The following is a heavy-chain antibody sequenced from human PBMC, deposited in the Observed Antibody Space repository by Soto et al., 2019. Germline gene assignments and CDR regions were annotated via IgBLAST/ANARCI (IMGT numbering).Heavy chain of an antibody. V-gene: IGHV3-21*01. CDR1: GFTFSSYS. Sequence: GGSLRLSCAASGFTFSSYSMNWVRQAPGKGLEWVSSISSSSSYIYYADSVKGRFTISRDNAKNSLYLQMNSLRAEDTAVYYCASPLSSQQPIGYWGQGTLVTVSS. CDR3: ASPLSSQQPIGY. CDR2: ISSSSSYI. D-gene: IGHD6-13*01. J-gene: IGHJ4*02.